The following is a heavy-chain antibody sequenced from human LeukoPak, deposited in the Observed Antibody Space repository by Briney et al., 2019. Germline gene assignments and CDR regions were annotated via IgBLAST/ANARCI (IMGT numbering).Heavy chain of an antibody. CDR2: IAGSDTTT. CDR3: TTLGYYLDS. J-gene: IGHJ4*02. V-gene: IGHV3-48*03. D-gene: IGHD3-10*01. CDR1: VFAFSSYE. Sequence: PGGSLRLSCLASVFAFSSYEMNWVRQAPGKGLEWVSYIAGSDTTTYYADSVKGRFTIFRDNAKNSLYLQMNSLIAEDTALSYCTTLGYYLDSWGQGTLVTVSS.